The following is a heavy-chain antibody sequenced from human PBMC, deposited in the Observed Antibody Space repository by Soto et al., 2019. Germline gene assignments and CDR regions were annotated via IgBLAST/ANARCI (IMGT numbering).Heavy chain of an antibody. CDR2: TYYRSKWYS. Sequence: SQTLSLPCVISGDSVSSNSSACNFIRQSPSRGLEWLGRTYYRSKWYSNYAVSVKSRITINPDTSKNQFSLQLDSVTPEDTAVYYCARIHSSSSSDMDAWGQGTTVTVSS. D-gene: IGHD6-6*01. J-gene: IGHJ6*02. V-gene: IGHV6-1*01. CDR1: GDSVSSNSSA. CDR3: ARIHSSSSSDMDA.